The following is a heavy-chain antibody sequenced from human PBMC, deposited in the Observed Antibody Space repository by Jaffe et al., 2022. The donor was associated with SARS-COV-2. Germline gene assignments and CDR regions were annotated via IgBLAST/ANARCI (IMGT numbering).Heavy chain of an antibody. CDR1: GGSMSTYS. CDR3: ARVPGYSYDHGNFDY. D-gene: IGHD5-18*01. CDR2: IYYSGNT. J-gene: IGHJ4*02. V-gene: IGHV4-59*01. Sequence: QVQLQESGPGLVKPSETLSLTCTVSGGSMSTYSWNWIRQPPGKGLEWIGYIYYSGNTNYNPSLKSRVTISVDTSNNQFSLKLSSVTAADTAVYYCARVPGYSYDHGNFDYWGQGTLVTVSS.